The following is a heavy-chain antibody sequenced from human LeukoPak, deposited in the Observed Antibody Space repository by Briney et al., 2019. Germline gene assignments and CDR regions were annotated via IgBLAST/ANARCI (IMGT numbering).Heavy chain of an antibody. CDR3: ARDSKGRIAVAVMGY. J-gene: IGHJ4*02. V-gene: IGHV3-21*01. Sequence: PGGSLRLSCAASGFTFTYYTMNWIRQSPGKGLEWVSSISSSSSYVYYADSVKGRFTISRDNAKNSLYLQMNSLRAEDTAVYYCARDSKGRIAVAVMGYWGQGTLVTVSS. D-gene: IGHD6-19*01. CDR2: ISSSSSYV. CDR1: GFTFTYYT.